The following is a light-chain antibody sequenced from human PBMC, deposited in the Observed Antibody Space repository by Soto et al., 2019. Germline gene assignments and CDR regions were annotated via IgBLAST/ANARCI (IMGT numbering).Light chain of an antibody. CDR3: QQYGSSPPYT. Sequence: EVVLTQSPGTLSLSPGERATLSCRASQSVSNNYLAWYQQKPGQAPRLLIFGSSDRATGIPDRFSGSGSGTDFTLTISRLEPEYFAMYYCQQYGSSPPYTLGLGTKLEIK. CDR1: QSVSNNY. J-gene: IGKJ2*01. CDR2: GSS. V-gene: IGKV3-20*01.